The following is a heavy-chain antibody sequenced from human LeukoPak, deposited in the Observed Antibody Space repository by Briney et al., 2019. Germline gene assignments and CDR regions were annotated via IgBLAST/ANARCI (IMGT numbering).Heavy chain of an antibody. CDR2: VHLDGRT. CDR1: GGSITTTNW. Sequence: SQTLSLTCGVSGGSITTTNWWTWVRQPPGKGLEWIGEVHLDGRTNYNPSLESRLTISVDLSENHISLRLTSVTAADTAVYYCAREGGFYRPLDYSGQGTLVTVSS. V-gene: IGHV4-4*02. D-gene: IGHD3-3*01. J-gene: IGHJ4*02. CDR3: AREGGFYRPLDY.